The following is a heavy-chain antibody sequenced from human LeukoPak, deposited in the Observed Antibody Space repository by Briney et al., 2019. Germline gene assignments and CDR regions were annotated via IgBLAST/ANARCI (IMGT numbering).Heavy chain of an antibody. CDR1: GFTFSTYA. D-gene: IGHD3-10*01. V-gene: IGHV3-23*01. CDR2: ISGSGGST. Sequence: GGSLRLSCAASGFTFSTYAMSWVRQAPGKGLEWVSTISGSGGSTYYADSVKGRFTISRDNSMSTLYLQMNSLRAEDTAVYYCAKVRAGGTGYYFDYWGQGTLVTVSS. J-gene: IGHJ4*02. CDR3: AKVRAGGTGYYFDY.